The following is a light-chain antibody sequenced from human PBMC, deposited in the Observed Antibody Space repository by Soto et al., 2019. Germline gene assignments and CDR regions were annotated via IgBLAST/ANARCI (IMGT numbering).Light chain of an antibody. J-gene: IGLJ2*01. V-gene: IGLV3-21*04. CDR3: QVWDSSGDHLDVV. CDR1: NFGSKS. CDR2: YDS. Sequence: SYELTQPPSVSVAPGKTAKITCGGNNFGSKSVHWYQQKPGQAPVLVIYYDSDRPSGIPERFSGSNSGYTATLTISRVEAGDEADYYCQVWDSSGDHLDVVFGGGTKLTVL.